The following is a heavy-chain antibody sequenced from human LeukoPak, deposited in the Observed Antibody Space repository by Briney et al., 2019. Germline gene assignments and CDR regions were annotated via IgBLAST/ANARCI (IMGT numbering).Heavy chain of an antibody. CDR1: GFIFSDYY. D-gene: IGHD3-22*01. V-gene: IGHV3-11*03. Sequence: GGSLRLSCAASGFIFSDYYMTWIRQAPGKGLEWVSYISSSSSHTNYADSVKGRFTISRDNAKKSLYLQMNSLRAEDTAVYYCARRSGINYYDSSGYYSDYWGQGTLVTVSS. J-gene: IGHJ4*02. CDR2: ISSSSSHT. CDR3: ARRSGINYYDSSGYYSDY.